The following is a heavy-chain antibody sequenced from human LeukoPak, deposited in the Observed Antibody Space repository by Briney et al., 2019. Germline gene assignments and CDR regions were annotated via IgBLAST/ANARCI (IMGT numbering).Heavy chain of an antibody. V-gene: IGHV3-23*01. CDR3: AKPIGGGYDLDY. Sequence: GGSLRLSCIASGFTFSSYAMSWVRQAPGKGLEWVSGISASGGSTYYADSVKGRFTISRDNSKNAHYLQMNSLRAEDTAVYYCAKPIGGGYDLDYWGQGTLVTVSS. D-gene: IGHD5-12*01. J-gene: IGHJ4*02. CDR1: GFTFSSYA. CDR2: ISASGGST.